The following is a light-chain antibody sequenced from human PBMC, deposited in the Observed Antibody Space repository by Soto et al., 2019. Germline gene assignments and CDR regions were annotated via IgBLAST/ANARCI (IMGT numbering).Light chain of an antibody. Sequence: EIVLTQFPATLSLSPGERATLSCRASQSLDNNYLAWYQQKPGQAPRLLIYGTSNRATGIPDRFSGSGSGTDFTLTISRLEPEDFAVYYCQQYGSSLHTFGQGTKLEIK. CDR1: QSLDNNY. V-gene: IGKV3-20*01. CDR3: QQYGSSLHT. J-gene: IGKJ2*01. CDR2: GTS.